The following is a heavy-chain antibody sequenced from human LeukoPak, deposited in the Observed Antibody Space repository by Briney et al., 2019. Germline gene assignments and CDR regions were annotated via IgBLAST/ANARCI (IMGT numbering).Heavy chain of an antibody. CDR1: GGSFSGYY. J-gene: IGHJ4*02. D-gene: IGHD6-19*01. Sequence: SETLSLTCAVYGGSFSGYYWSWIRQPPGKGLEWIGEINHSGSTNYNPSLKSRVTISVDMSKNHFSLRLSSVAAADTAMYYCARGTLYSGWSYYFDYWGQGSQVTVSS. CDR3: ARGTLYSGWSYYFDY. CDR2: INHSGST. V-gene: IGHV4-34*01.